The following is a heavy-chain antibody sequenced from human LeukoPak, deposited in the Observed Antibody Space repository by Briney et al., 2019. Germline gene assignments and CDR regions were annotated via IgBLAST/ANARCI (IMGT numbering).Heavy chain of an antibody. CDR3: ARLGRDGSDDAFDI. CDR1: GFTFSNAW. Sequence: GSLRLSCAASGFTFSNAWMSWVRQAPGKGLEWIGEINHSGSTNYNPSLKSRVTISVDTSKNQFSLKLSSVTAADTAVYYCARLGRDGSDDAFDIWGQGTMVTVSS. J-gene: IGHJ3*02. D-gene: IGHD5-24*01. V-gene: IGHV4-34*01. CDR2: INHSGST.